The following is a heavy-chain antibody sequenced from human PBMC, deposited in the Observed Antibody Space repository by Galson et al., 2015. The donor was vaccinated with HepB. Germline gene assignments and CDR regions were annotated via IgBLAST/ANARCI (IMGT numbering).Heavy chain of an antibody. CDR3: AKDQFDLVVVVAALRVPFDY. CDR1: GFTFSSYA. CDR2: ISGSGGST. J-gene: IGHJ4*02. V-gene: IGHV3-23*01. Sequence: SLRLSCAASGFTFSSYAMSWVRQAPGKGLEWVSAISGSGGSTYYADSVKGRFTISRDNSKNTLYLQMNSLRAEDTAVYYCAKDQFDLVVVVAALRVPFDYWGQGTLVTVSS. D-gene: IGHD2-15*01.